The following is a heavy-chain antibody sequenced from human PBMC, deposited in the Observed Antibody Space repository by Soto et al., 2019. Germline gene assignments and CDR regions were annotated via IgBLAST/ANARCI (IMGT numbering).Heavy chain of an antibody. CDR1: GGSISSGGYS. CDR2: IYHSGST. CDR3: ARLYYDFWSGYYTGWFDP. J-gene: IGHJ5*02. D-gene: IGHD3-3*01. V-gene: IGHV4-30-2*01. Sequence: TSETLSLTCAVSGGSISSGGYSWSWIRQPPGKGLEWIGYIYHSGSTYYNPSLKSRVTISVDRSKNQFSLKLSSVTAADTAVYYCARLYYDFWSGYYTGWFDPWGQGTLVTVSS.